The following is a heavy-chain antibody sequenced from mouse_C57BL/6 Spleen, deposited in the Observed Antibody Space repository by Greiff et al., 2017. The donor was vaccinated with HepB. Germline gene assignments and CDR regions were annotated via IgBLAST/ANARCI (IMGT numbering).Heavy chain of an antibody. V-gene: IGHV1-18*01. Sequence: VQLKQSGPELVKPGAPVKIPCKASGYTFTDYNMDWVKQSHGKSLEWIGDINPNNGGTIYNQKFKGKATLTVDKSSSTAYMELRSLTSEDTAVYYCARRNYGSRYFDYWGQGTTLTVSS. CDR1: GYTFTDYN. D-gene: IGHD1-1*01. CDR3: ARRNYGSRYFDY. J-gene: IGHJ2*01. CDR2: INPNNGGT.